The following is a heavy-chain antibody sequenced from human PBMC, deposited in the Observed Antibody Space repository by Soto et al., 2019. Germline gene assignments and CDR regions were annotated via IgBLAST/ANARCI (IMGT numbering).Heavy chain of an antibody. J-gene: IGHJ4*02. CDR2: INNDGSST. Sequence: GGSLRLSCAASGFTFSSHWMHWVRQAPGKGLVWVSRINNDGSSTIYADSVKGRFTVSRDNAKNTLYLQMNSLRAEDTAVYYCASELATGYWGQGTLVTVSS. D-gene: IGHD1-1*01. CDR1: GFTFSSHW. V-gene: IGHV3-74*01. CDR3: ASELATGY.